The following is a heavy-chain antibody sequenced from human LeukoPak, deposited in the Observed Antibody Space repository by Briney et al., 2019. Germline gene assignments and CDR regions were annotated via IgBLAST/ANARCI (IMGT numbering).Heavy chain of an antibody. D-gene: IGHD4-11*01. J-gene: IGHJ6*02. CDR3: AREGSNGDYYYYGMDV. CDR1: GFTFSSYE. CDR2: ISSSGSTI. Sequence: GGSLRLSCAASGFTFSSYEMNWVRQAPGKGLEWVSYISSSGSTIYYADSVKGRFTISRDNAKNSLYLQMNSLRAEDTAVYYCAREGSNGDYYYYGMDVWGQGTTVTVSS. V-gene: IGHV3-48*03.